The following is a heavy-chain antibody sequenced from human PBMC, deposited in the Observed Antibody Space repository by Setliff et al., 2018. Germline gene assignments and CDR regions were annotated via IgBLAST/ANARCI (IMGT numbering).Heavy chain of an antibody. CDR3: AKGGDWDDQHYVYDI. J-gene: IGHJ3*02. Sequence: PGGSLRLSCVGTGFSFRNCWASWVRQAPGKGPEWVASINPGGSEKYYVDSVRGRFSVSRDNSKKSVYLQINDLRAEDTALYFCAKGGDWDDQHYVYDIWGQGTMVTVSS. CDR1: GFSFRNCW. CDR2: INPGGSEK. V-gene: IGHV3-7*03. D-gene: IGHD1-1*01.